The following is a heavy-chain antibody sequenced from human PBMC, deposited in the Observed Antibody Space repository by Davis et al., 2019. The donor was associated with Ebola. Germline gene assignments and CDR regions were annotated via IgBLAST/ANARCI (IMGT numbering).Heavy chain of an antibody. Sequence: ASVKVSCKASGYTFTNYGITWVRQAPGQGLEWMGWISAYNGNTNYAQKLQGRVTMTTDTSTSTAYMELRSLRSDDTAVYYCARDAVVAPLDYWGQGTLVTVSS. D-gene: IGHD2-15*01. CDR2: ISAYNGNT. V-gene: IGHV1-18*04. CDR3: ARDAVVAPLDY. CDR1: GYTFTNYG. J-gene: IGHJ4*02.